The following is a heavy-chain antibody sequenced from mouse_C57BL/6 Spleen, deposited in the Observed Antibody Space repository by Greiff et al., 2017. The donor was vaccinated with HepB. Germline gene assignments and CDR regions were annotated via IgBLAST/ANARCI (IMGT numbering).Heavy chain of an antibody. CDR1: GFTFSDYG. V-gene: IGHV5-17*01. CDR2: ISSGSSTI. CDR3: AKGGYYGRYFDV. D-gene: IGHD1-2*01. Sequence: VQLKESGGGLVKPGGSLKLSCAASGFTFSDYGMHWVRQAPEKGLEWVAYISSGSSTIYYADTVKGRFTISRDNAKNTLFLQMTSLRSEDTAMYYCAKGGYYGRYFDVWGTGTTVTVSS. J-gene: IGHJ1*03.